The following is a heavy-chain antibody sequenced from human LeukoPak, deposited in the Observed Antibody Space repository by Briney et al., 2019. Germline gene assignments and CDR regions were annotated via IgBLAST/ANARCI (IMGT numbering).Heavy chain of an antibody. D-gene: IGHD5-18*01. Sequence: GGSLRLSCAASGYSFGSSWMDWVRQAPGKGLEWVASINPDGSEKYSVDSVEGRFTISRDNAKNLLYLQVNSLRVEDTAFYYCARDLAYSRLDYWGQGMLVTVSS. V-gene: IGHV3-7*01. CDR3: ARDLAYSRLDY. J-gene: IGHJ4*02. CDR2: INPDGSEK. CDR1: GYSFGSSW.